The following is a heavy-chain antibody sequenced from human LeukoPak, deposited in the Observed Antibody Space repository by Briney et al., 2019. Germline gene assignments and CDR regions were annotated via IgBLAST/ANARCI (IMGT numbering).Heavy chain of an antibody. CDR3: ARGAGYDFWSGYSG. Sequence: GGSLRLSCAASGFTFSSYDMHWVRQATGKGLEWVSAIGTAGDTYYPGSVKGRFTISRENAKNSLYLQMNSLRAGDTAVYYCARGAGYDFWSGYSGWGQGTLVTASS. D-gene: IGHD3-3*01. CDR2: IGTAGDT. V-gene: IGHV3-13*01. CDR1: GFTFSSYD. J-gene: IGHJ4*02.